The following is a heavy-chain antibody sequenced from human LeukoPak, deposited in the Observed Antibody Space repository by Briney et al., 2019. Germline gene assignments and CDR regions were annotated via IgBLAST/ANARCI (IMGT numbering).Heavy chain of an antibody. V-gene: IGHV3-53*01. J-gene: IGHJ3*02. D-gene: IGHD3-22*01. Sequence: PGGSLRLSCAASGFTVSSIHMVWVRQAPGKGLEWVSVTYTGGNSYYADSVKGRFIISRDISKNTLYLQMNSLRAEDTAVYYCARVPIPPDYYDSSGYPDAFDIWGQGTMVTVSS. CDR2: TYTGGNS. CDR1: GFTVSSIH. CDR3: ARVPIPPDYYDSSGYPDAFDI.